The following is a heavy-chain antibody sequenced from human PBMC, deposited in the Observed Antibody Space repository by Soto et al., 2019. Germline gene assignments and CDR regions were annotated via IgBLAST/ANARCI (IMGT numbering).Heavy chain of an antibody. CDR1: GFTFSSYA. CDR2: ISYDGSNK. V-gene: IGHV3-30-3*01. J-gene: IGHJ3*02. CDR3: ARLHIVVATAKDAFDI. Sequence: GGSLRLSCAASGFTFSSYAMHWVRQAPGKGLEWVAVISYDGSNKYYADSVKGRFTISRDNSKNTLYLQMNSLRAEDTAVYYCARLHIVVATAKDAFDIWGQGTMVTVSS. D-gene: IGHD2-21*02.